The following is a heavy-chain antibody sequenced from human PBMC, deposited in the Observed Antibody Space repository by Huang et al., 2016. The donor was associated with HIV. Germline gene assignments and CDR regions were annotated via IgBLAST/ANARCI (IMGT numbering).Heavy chain of an antibody. CDR1: GDSVSSSSSA. CDR2: RYYMAKWNN. D-gene: IGHD2-15*01. J-gene: IGHJ5*02. CDR3: ARVRCSGGYCYGWFDT. V-gene: IGHV6-1*01. Sequence: QVQLQQSGPGLVRPSQTLSLPCAISGDSVSSSSSAWNWIRQSPSKGLEWLGRRYYMAKWNNDFELSVRTRMTNNPDTSKNQFSLRLNSVTPDDTAVYYCARVRCSGGYCYGWFDTWGQGILVTVSS.